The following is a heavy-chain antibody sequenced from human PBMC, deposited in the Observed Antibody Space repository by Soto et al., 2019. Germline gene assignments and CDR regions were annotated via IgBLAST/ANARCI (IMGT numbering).Heavy chain of an antibody. J-gene: IGHJ4*02. CDR1: GFTFSSYG. D-gene: IGHD2-8*02. V-gene: IGHV3-30*03. CDR3: TRDLNHDTGPSDHY. CDR2: ISYDGSNK. Sequence: PGGSLRLSCAASGFTFSSYGMHWVRQAPGKGLEWVAVISYDGSNKYYADSVKGRFTISRDNSKNTLYLQMNSLRAEDTAVYYCTRDLNHDTGPSDHYWGRGTLVTVSS.